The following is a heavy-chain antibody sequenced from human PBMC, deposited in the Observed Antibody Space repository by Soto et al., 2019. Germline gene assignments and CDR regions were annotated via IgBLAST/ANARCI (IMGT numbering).Heavy chain of an antibody. D-gene: IGHD3-9*01. Sequence: GGSLRLSCAASGFTFSSYAMSWVRQAPGKGLEWVSAISGSGGSTYYADSVKGRFTISRDNSKNTLYLQMNSLRAEDTAVYYCAKVGPVFARLVPPQWVLAYCGQGSLVPGSS. CDR1: GFTFSSYA. V-gene: IGHV3-23*01. CDR2: ISGSGGST. J-gene: IGHJ4*02. CDR3: AKVGPVFARLVPPQWVLAY.